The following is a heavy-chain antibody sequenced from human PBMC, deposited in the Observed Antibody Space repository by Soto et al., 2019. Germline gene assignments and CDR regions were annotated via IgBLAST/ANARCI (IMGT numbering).Heavy chain of an antibody. Sequence: SETLSLTCAVYGGSFSGYYWSWIRQPPGKGLEWIGEINHSGSTNYNPSLKSRVTISVDTSKNQFSLKLSSVTAADTAVYYCARARSIAARYYFDYWGQGTLVTVSS. J-gene: IGHJ4*02. CDR2: INHSGST. D-gene: IGHD6-6*01. V-gene: IGHV4-34*01. CDR1: GGSFSGYY. CDR3: ARARSIAARYYFDY.